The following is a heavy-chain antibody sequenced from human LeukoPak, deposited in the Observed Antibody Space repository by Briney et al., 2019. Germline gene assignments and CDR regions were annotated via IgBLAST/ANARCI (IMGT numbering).Heavy chain of an antibody. CDR2: ISYDGSNK. V-gene: IGHV3-30-3*01. D-gene: IGHD3-22*01. CDR1: GFTFSSYA. Sequence: GGSLRLSCAASGFTFSSYAMHWVRQAPGKGLEWVAVISYDGSNKYYADSVKGRFTISRDNSKNTLYLQMISLRAEDTAVYYCASPVHNYYDSSGYGAWGQGTLVTVSS. CDR3: ASPVHNYYDSSGYGA. J-gene: IGHJ5*02.